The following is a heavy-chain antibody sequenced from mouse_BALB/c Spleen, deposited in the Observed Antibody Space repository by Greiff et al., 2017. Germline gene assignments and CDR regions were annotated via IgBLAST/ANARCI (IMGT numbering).Heavy chain of an antibody. CDR1: GFTFSSYA. J-gene: IGHJ3*01. CDR2: ISSGGST. CDR3: ARDYGSSYGFAY. V-gene: IGHV5-6-5*01. D-gene: IGHD1-1*01. Sequence: EVQRVESGGGLVKPGGSLKLSCAASGFTFSSYAMSWVRQTPEKRLEWVASISSGGSTYYPDSVKGRFTISRDNARNILYLQMSSLRSEDTAMYYCARDYGSSYGFAYWGQGTLVTVSA.